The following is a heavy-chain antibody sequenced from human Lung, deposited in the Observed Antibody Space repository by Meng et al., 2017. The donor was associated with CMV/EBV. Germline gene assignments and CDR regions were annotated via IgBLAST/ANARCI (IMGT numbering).Heavy chain of an antibody. V-gene: IGHV3-23*01. CDR2: ISDSGDSP. Sequence: GGSLRLXCTASGFTFNSYAMTWVRQAPGKGLEWVSLISDSGDSPYYADSVKGRFIISRDNSKNMVYLQMKSLRADDTAIYYWAKTLNGYGGEDSWGQGTLVTVSS. CDR3: AKTLNGYGGEDS. CDR1: GFTFNSYA. J-gene: IGHJ4*02. D-gene: IGHD5-18*01.